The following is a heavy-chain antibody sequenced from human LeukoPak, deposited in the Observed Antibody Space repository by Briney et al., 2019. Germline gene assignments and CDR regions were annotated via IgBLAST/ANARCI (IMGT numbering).Heavy chain of an antibody. Sequence: GGSLRLSCAASGFTFSSYGMHWVRQAPGKGLEWVAVISYDGSNKYYADSVKGRFTISRDNSKNTLYLQMNSLRAEDTAVYYCAKDSHLLQWLVGIDYWGQGTLVTVSS. V-gene: IGHV3-30*18. J-gene: IGHJ4*02. CDR2: ISYDGSNK. CDR1: GFTFSSYG. CDR3: AKDSHLLQWLVGIDY. D-gene: IGHD6-19*01.